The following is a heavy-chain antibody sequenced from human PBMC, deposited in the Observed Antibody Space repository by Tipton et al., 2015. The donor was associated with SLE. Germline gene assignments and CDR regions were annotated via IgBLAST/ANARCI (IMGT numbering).Heavy chain of an antibody. CDR3: VRATQQFQVPYYYYYMDV. CDR1: GGSITSYY. D-gene: IGHD6-13*01. CDR2: IYNGGST. Sequence: TLSLTCTVSGGSITSYYWSWIRQSPGKGLEWIGYIYNGGSTKLSPSLESRITMSLDTSQNSFSLRLSSVTAADTAVYYCVRATQQFQVPYYYYYMDVWGKGTTVTVSS. J-gene: IGHJ6*03. V-gene: IGHV4-4*08.